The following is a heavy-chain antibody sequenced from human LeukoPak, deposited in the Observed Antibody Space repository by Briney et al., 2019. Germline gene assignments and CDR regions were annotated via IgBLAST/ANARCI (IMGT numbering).Heavy chain of an antibody. J-gene: IGHJ5*02. Sequence: PGGSLRLSCAGSGFTFSGYSLNWVRQAPGKGLEWVSSITSSGSSMYYADSVKGRFTISRDNAKNSLYLQMNSLRAEDTAVYYCARGGIGAWGQGTLVTVSS. V-gene: IGHV3-21*04. D-gene: IGHD2-15*01. CDR1: GFTFSGYS. CDR2: ITSSGSSM. CDR3: ARGGIGA.